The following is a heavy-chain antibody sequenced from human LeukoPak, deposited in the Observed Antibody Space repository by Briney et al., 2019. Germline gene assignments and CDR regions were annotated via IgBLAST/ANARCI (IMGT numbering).Heavy chain of an antibody. CDR1: GFTFSSYA. Sequence: GRSLRLSCAASGFTFSSYATHWVRQAPGKGLEWVAVISYDGSNKYYADSVKGRFTISRDNSKNTLYLQMNSLRAEDTAVYYCARGGNYCSSTSCYHNWFDPWGQGTLVTVSS. D-gene: IGHD2-2*01. CDR2: ISYDGSNK. J-gene: IGHJ5*02. CDR3: ARGGNYCSSTSCYHNWFDP. V-gene: IGHV3-30-3*01.